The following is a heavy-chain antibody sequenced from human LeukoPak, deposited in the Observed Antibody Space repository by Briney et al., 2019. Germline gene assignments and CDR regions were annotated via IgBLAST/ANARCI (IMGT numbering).Heavy chain of an antibody. CDR1: GGSFSGYY. Sequence: SETLSLTCAVYGGSFSGYYWSWIRQPPGKGLEWIGEINHSGSTNYNPSLKSRVTISVDTSKNQFSLKLSSVTAADTAVYCCARGRGSGWAKSGYFDYWGQGTLVTVSS. J-gene: IGHJ4*02. D-gene: IGHD6-19*01. CDR3: ARGRGSGWAKSGYFDY. CDR2: INHSGST. V-gene: IGHV4-34*01.